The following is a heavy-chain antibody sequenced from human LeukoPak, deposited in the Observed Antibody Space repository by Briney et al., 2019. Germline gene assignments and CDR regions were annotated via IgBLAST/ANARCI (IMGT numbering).Heavy chain of an antibody. V-gene: IGHV4-4*02. CDR1: GGSINSDNW. CDR2: IYHGGTT. D-gene: IGHD5-18*01. J-gene: IGHJ4*02. Sequence: SETLSLTCAVSGGSINSDNWWNWVRQPPGKGLEWIGEIYHGGTTNYNPSLKSRVTISVAKPMNQFSMKLSTVTAADTTVYYCARVYSYGQPFDYWGLGTLVTVSS. CDR3: ARVYSYGQPFDY.